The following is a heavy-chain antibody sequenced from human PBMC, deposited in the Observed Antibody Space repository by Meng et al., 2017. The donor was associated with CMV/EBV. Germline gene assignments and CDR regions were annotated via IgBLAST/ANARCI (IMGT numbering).Heavy chain of an antibody. J-gene: IGHJ5*02. CDR3: ARRGSYYGSGSYYNWFDP. D-gene: IGHD3-10*01. Sequence: QGRVGQLGAWVKKPGSSVKVSCKASGGTFSSYAISWVRQAPGQGLEWMGGIIPIFGTANYAQKFQGRVTITADESTSTAYMELSSLRSEDTAVYYCARRGSYYGSGSYYNWFDPWGQGTLVTVSS. CDR1: GGTFSSYA. CDR2: IIPIFGTA. V-gene: IGHV1-69*12.